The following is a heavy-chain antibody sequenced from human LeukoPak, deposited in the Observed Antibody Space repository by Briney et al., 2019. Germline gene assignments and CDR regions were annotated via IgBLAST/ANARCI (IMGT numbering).Heavy chain of an antibody. CDR3: TRRLDD. CDR1: GFSFNSDW. CDR2: IKHDGSEK. Sequence: GGSLRLSCAASGFSFNSDWMDWVRQAPGEGLEWVANIKHDGSEKNCLDSVKGRFTIPRDNAQNSLYLQMNGLRVEDSAVYYCTRRLDDWGQGTLVTVSS. J-gene: IGHJ4*02. D-gene: IGHD3-16*01. V-gene: IGHV3-7*01.